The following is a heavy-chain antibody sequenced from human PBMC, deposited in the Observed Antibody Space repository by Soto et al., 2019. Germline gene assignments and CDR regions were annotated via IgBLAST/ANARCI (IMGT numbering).Heavy chain of an antibody. CDR3: ARDSQVNGDYPVWDNWFDP. CDR2: IYYSGST. CDR1: GGSISSYC. D-gene: IGHD4-17*01. J-gene: IGHJ5*02. Sequence: SETLSLTWTVSGGSISSYCWSWIRQPPGKGLEWIGYIYYSGSTNYNPSLKSRVTISVDTSKNRFSLKLSSVTAADTAVYYCARDSQVNGDYPVWDNWFDPWAQGTLVTVSS. V-gene: IGHV4-59*01.